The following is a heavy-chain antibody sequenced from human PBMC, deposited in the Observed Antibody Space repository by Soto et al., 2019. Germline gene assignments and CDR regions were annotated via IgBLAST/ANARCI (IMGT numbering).Heavy chain of an antibody. V-gene: IGHV4-59*04. CDR3: ARRRIPSGYDDFFDV. CDR1: GGSISTYY. J-gene: IGHJ4*02. D-gene: IGHD5-12*01. CDR2: IYHNGNT. Sequence: PSETLSLTCTVSGGSISTYYWSWIRQPPGKGLEWIGYIYHNGNTYYNPSLNSRATVSVDRSKNQFSLRLTSVTAADTAVYFCARRRIPSGYDDFFDVWGQGILVTVSS.